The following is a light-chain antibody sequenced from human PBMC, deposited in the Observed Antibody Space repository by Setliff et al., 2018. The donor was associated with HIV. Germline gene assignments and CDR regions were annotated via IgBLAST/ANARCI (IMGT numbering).Light chain of an antibody. V-gene: IGLV2-23*02. J-gene: IGLJ3*02. Sequence: QSVLTQPASVSGSPGQSITISCTGSTNDVGYYDSVSWYQHHPGEVPKLIIYDVTKRPSGVSSRFSGSKSGNTASLTISGLQAEDEADYYCRSFIGSDSWMFGGGTKVTVL. CDR1: TNDVGYYDS. CDR3: RSFIGSDSWM. CDR2: DVT.